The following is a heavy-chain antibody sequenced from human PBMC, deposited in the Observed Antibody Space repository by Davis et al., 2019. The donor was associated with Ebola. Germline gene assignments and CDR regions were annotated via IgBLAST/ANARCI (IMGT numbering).Heavy chain of an antibody. D-gene: IGHD2-2*01. CDR1: GGTFSSYA. Sequence: SVKVSCKASGGTFSSYAISWVRQAPGQGLEWMGGIIPIFGTANYAQKFQGRVTITADESTSTAYMELSSLRSEDTAVYYCARDSLGYCSSTSCYGWFDPWGQGTLVTVSS. J-gene: IGHJ5*02. CDR3: ARDSLGYCSSTSCYGWFDP. CDR2: IIPIFGTA. V-gene: IGHV1-69*13.